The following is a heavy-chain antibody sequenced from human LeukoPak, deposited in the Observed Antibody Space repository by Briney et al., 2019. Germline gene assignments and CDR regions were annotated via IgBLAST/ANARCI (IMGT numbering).Heavy chain of an antibody. J-gene: IGHJ4*02. Sequence: GGSLRLSCAASGFPLSSYAMSWVRQGPGKGLEWVAATSSSDPGTYHADSVRGRFTISRDNSKNTLYLQMNRLRVEDAAVYYCARAPVTSCRGAFCYPFDYWGKGTLVTVSS. V-gene: IGHV3-23*01. CDR2: TSSSDPGT. CDR3: ARAPVTSCRGAFCYPFDY. CDR1: GFPLSSYA. D-gene: IGHD2-15*01.